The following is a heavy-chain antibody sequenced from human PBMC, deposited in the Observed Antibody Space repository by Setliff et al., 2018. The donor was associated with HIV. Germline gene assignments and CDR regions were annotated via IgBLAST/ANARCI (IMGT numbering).Heavy chain of an antibody. CDR3: ARAEQWLVIDAFDI. J-gene: IGHJ3*02. Sequence: PSETLSLTCTVSGGSISSGSYYWSWIRQPAGEGLEWIGHIYTSGSTNYNPSLKSRVTISVDTSKNQFSLKLSSVTAADTAVYYCARAEQWLVIDAFDIWGQGTMVTVSS. CDR2: IYTSGST. CDR1: GGSISSGSYY. D-gene: IGHD6-19*01. V-gene: IGHV4-61*09.